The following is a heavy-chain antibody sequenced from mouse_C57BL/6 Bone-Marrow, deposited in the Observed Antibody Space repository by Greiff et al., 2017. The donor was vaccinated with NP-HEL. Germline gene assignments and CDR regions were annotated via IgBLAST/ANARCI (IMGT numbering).Heavy chain of an antibody. CDR2: IDPENGDT. J-gene: IGHJ3*01. D-gene: IGHD2-1*01. CDR1: GFTITDDY. Sequence: VQLQQSGAELVRPGASVKLSCTASGFTITDDYMHWVKQRPEQGLEWIGWIDPENGDTAYASKFHGKATITADTSSNTAYLQLSSLTSEDTAVYYGTTGDDGNCWFAYWGQGTLVTVSA. CDR3: TTGDDGNCWFAY. V-gene: IGHV14-4*01.